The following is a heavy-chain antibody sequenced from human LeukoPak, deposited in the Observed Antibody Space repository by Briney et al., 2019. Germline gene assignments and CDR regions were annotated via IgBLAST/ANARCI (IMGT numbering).Heavy chain of an antibody. D-gene: IGHD3-10*01. J-gene: IGHJ4*02. CDR1: GFTFSSYA. V-gene: IGHV3-23*01. CDR2: ISGSGGST. CDR3: AKRRYYYTTTLSMCFDY. Sequence: PGLSLRLSCAASGFTFSSYAMSWVRQAPGKGLEWVSAISGSGGSTYYADSVKGRFTISRDNSKNTLYLQMNSLRAEDTAVYYGAKRRYYYTTTLSMCFDYWGQGTLVTVSS.